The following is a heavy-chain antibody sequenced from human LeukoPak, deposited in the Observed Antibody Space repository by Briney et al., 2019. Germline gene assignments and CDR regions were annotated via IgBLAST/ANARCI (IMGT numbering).Heavy chain of an antibody. CDR3: ARLALRGVISRSYYHYMDV. D-gene: IGHD3-10*01. CDR1: RFTFDDYA. CDR2: INWNGGST. Sequence: GGSLRLSCAASRFTFDDYAMSWVRQAPGKGLEWVSGINWNGGSTGYADSVKGRFTISRDNAKNSLYLQMNSLRAEDTALYYCARLALRGVISRSYYHYMDVWGKGTTVTVSS. V-gene: IGHV3-20*04. J-gene: IGHJ6*03.